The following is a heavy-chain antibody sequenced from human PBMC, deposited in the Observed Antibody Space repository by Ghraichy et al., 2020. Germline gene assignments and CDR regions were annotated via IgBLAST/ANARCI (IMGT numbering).Heavy chain of an antibody. CDR1: GGSISSSSYY. CDR3: ARQSDYSSSSVFDY. Sequence: SETLSPTCTVSGGSISSSSYYWGWIRQPPGKGLEWIGSIYYSGSTYYNPSVKSRVTISVDTSKNQFSLKLSSVTAADTAVYYCARQSDYSSSSVFDYWGQGTLVTVSS. V-gene: IGHV4-39*01. D-gene: IGHD6-6*01. J-gene: IGHJ4*02. CDR2: IYYSGST.